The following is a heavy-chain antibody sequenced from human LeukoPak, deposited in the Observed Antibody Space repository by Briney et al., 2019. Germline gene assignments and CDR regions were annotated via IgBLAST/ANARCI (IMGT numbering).Heavy chain of an antibody. CDR3: ARSWFGELLLLY. D-gene: IGHD3-10*01. V-gene: IGHV4-59*12. J-gene: IGHJ4*02. CDR2: IYYSGST. Sequence: SETLSLTCTVSGGSISSYYWSWIRQPLGKGLEWIGYIYYSGSTNYNPSLKSRVTMSVDTSKNQFSLKLSSVTAADTAVYYCARSWFGELLLLYWGQGTLVTVSS. CDR1: GGSISSYY.